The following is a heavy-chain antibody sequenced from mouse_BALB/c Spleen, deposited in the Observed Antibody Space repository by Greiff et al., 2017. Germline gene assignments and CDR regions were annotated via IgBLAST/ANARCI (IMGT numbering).Heavy chain of an antibody. V-gene: IGHV5-6-5*01. CDR3: ARASYDVFAY. Sequence: EVKLMESGGGLVKPGGSLKLSCAASGFTFSSYAMSWVRQTPEKRLEWVASISSGGSTYYPDSVKGRFTISRDNARNILYLQMSSLRSEDTAMYYCARASYDVFAYWGQGTLVTVSA. CDR2: ISSGGST. D-gene: IGHD2-3*01. J-gene: IGHJ3*01. CDR1: GFTFSSYA.